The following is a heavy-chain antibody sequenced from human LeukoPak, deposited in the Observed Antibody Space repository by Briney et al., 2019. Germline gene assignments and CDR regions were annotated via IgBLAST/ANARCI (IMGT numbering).Heavy chain of an antibody. CDR1: XXSXSGYY. CDR2: IYHSGAT. V-gene: IGHV4-34*01. Sequence: LSLTXXVYXXSXSGYYWSWIRQPPEKGLEWIGEIYHSGATNYNPSLRGRVIISVDKSKNQVSLKLNSVTAADTAVYYCATQGITTPGYYFDYWGQGTLVTASS. CDR3: ATQGITTPGYYFDY. J-gene: IGHJ4*02. D-gene: IGHD1/OR15-1a*01.